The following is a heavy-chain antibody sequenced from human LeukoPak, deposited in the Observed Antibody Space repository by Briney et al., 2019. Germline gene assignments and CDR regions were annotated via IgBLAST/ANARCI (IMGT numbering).Heavy chain of an antibody. V-gene: IGHV3-30-3*01. CDR3: ERDNSGSYLFFDY. J-gene: IGHJ4*02. CDR2: ISYDGSNK. CDR1: GFTFSSYA. Sequence: PGGALRLSCAASGFTFSSYAMHGVRQAPGKGLQCVAVISYDGSNKSYAHSVKGRFTISRDNSKNTLYLKMNSLRAEDTAVYYCERDNSGSYLFFDYWGQGTLVTVSS. D-gene: IGHD1-26*01.